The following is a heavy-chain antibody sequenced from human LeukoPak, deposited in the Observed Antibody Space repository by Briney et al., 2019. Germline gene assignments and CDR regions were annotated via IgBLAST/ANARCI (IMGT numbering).Heavy chain of an antibody. V-gene: IGHV3-11*01. CDR2: ISSSASTI. J-gene: IGHJ4*02. CDR1: GFTFSDYY. CDR3: ARSSSWYCLDY. D-gene: IGHD6-13*01. Sequence: GGSLRLSCAASGFTFSDYYMSWIRQAPGKGLEWVSYISSSASTIYYADSVKGRFTISRDNAKNPLYLQMNSLRAEDTAVYYCARSSSWYCLDYWGQGTLVTVSS.